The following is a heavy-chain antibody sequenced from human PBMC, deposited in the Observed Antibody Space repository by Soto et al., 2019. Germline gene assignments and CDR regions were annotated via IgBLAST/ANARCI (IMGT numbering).Heavy chain of an antibody. CDR2: ISAYNGNT. CDR1: GYTFTSYG. J-gene: IGHJ6*03. Sequence: ASVKFSCKASGYTFTSYGISWVRQAPGQGLEWMGWISAYNGNTNYAQKLQGRVTMTTDTSTSTAYMELRSLRSDDTAVYYCARDGIFGVVITDYYYYMDVWGKGTTVTVSS. D-gene: IGHD3-3*01. V-gene: IGHV1-18*01. CDR3: ARDGIFGVVITDYYYYMDV.